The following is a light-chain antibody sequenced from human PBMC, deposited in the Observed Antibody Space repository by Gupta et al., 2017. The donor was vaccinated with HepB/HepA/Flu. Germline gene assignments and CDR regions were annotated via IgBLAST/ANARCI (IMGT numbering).Light chain of an antibody. V-gene: IGKV3-20*01. CDR2: GAS. Sequence: EFVLTQSPDILSMYPGERATLSCRASQSVNDYLACYQQKPGQAPRLLIYGASSRATGIPDRFSGSGSGTDVTLTISRLEPEDFAVYYCQQYGSSPVTFGQGTRLEI. CDR1: QSVNDY. J-gene: IGKJ5*01. CDR3: QQYGSSPVT.